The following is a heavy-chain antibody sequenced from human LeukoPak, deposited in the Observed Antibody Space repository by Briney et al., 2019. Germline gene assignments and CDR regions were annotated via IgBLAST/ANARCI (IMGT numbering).Heavy chain of an antibody. J-gene: IGHJ4*02. CDR1: GGSISSYY. D-gene: IGHD2-15*01. CDR3: ARSLERPGLGIVVVVAEPFDY. V-gene: IGHV4-4*07. CDR2: IYTSGST. Sequence: SETLSLTCTVSGGSISSYYWSWIRQPAGKGLEWIGRIYTSGSTNYNPSLKSRVTMSVDTSKNQFSLQLNSVTPEDTAVYYCARSLERPGLGIVVVVAEPFDYWGQGTLVTVSS.